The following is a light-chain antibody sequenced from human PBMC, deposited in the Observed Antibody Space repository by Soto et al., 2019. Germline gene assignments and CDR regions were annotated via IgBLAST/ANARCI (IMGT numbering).Light chain of an antibody. CDR3: QSYDSSLSV. CDR1: SSNIGAGYG. Sequence: VLTQPPSVSGAPGQRVTLSCTGSSSNIGAGYGVHWYQRLPGTAPKLLIYGNSNRPSGVPDRFSGSKSGTSASLAITGLQAEDEADYYCQSYDSSLSVFGGGTQLTVL. CDR2: GNS. V-gene: IGLV1-40*01. J-gene: IGLJ2*01.